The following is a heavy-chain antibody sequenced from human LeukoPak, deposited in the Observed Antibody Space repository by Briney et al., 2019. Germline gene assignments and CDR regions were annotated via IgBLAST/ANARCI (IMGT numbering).Heavy chain of an antibody. J-gene: IGHJ5*02. V-gene: IGHV1-2*02. CDR3: AKGRVVAGSKSLTYHWLDP. Sequence: ASVTVSCKASGYTFTGYYIHWVRQAPGQGLEWVGWINPNSGGAKYAQKFQDRVTMTRDTSISTAYMGLSRLRSDDTAVYYCAKGRVVAGSKSLTYHWLDPWGQGTLVTVSS. CDR1: GYTFTGYY. CDR2: INPNSGGA. D-gene: IGHD6-19*01.